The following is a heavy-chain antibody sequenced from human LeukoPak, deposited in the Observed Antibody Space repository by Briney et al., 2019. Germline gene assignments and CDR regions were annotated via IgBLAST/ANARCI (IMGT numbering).Heavy chain of an antibody. CDR1: GFTFGDYA. V-gene: IGHV3-49*04. CDR2: IRSKAYGGTS. Sequence: GGSLRLSCIASGFTFGDYAMSWVRQAPGRGLEWVGFIRSKAYGGTSEYAASVKGRFTISRDDSKSIAYLQMNSLKTEDTAVYYCTRSHPISYWGQGTLVTVSS. J-gene: IGHJ4*02. CDR3: TRSHPISY.